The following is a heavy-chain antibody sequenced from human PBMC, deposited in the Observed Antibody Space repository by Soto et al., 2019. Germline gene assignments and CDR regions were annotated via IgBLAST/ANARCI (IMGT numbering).Heavy chain of an antibody. CDR3: TTDDWVVPAAIFVDY. CDR2: IKSKTDGGTT. V-gene: IGHV3-15*01. Sequence: TGGSLRLSCAASGFTFSNAWMSWVRQAPGKGLEWVGRIKSKTDGGTTDYAAPVKGRFTISRDDSKNTLYLQMNSLKTEDTAVYYCTTDDWVVPAAIFVDYWGQGTLVTVSS. D-gene: IGHD2-2*02. J-gene: IGHJ4*02. CDR1: GFTFSNAW.